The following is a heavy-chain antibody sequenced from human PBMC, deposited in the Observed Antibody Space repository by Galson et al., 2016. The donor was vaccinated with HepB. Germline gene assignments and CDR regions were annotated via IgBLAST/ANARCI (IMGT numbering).Heavy chain of an antibody. D-gene: IGHD3-10*01. CDR3: ARSFGSGNYLDS. CDR2: ISNSGGS. Sequence: ETLSPTCTVSGGSVSGEYWNWIRQPPGKVLEWIGYISNSGGSKYTPSLQGRVTISIATFRNQFSLNLPSVTAADTAVYYCARSFGSGNYLDSWGQGALVTVSS. CDR1: GGSVSGEY. V-gene: IGHV4-59*02. J-gene: IGHJ5*01.